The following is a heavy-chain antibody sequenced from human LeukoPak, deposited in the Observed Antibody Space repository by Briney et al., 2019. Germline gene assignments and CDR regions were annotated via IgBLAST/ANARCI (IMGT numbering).Heavy chain of an antibody. CDR2: ISGDGGST. D-gene: IGHD2-15*01. CDR1: GFTFDDYA. J-gene: IGHJ4*02. V-gene: IGHV3-43*02. Sequence: GGSLRLSCAASGFTFDDYAMHWVRQAPGKGLEWVSLISGDGGSTYYADSVKGRFTISRDNSKNSLYLQMNSLRTEGTALYYCAKGPLRYCSGGSCSVIDYWGQGTLVTVSS. CDR3: AKGPLRYCSGGSCSVIDY.